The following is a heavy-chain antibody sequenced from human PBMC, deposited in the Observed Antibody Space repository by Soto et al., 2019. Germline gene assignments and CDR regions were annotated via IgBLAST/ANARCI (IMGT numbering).Heavy chain of an antibody. CDR2: IIPISRTA. Sequence: QVQLVQSGAEVKKPGSSVKVSCKASGGTFGSYAIIWVRQAPGQGLEWMGGIIPISRTANYAQKFQGRVTITADDSTSTAYMERSSLRSEDTAVYYCARVPPNISGWYWGGIDYWGQGTLVTVSS. D-gene: IGHD6-19*01. V-gene: IGHV1-69*01. CDR3: ARVPPNISGWYWGGIDY. CDR1: GGTFGSYA. J-gene: IGHJ4*02.